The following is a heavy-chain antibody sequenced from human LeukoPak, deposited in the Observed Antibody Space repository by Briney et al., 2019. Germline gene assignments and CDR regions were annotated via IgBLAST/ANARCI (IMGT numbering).Heavy chain of an antibody. CDR3: ATIPKGSSGWFSEDY. CDR2: IYYSGST. Sequence: MASETLSLTCTVSGGSISSYYWSWIRQPPGKGLEWIGYIYYSGSTNYNPSPESRVTISVDTSKNQFSLKLSSVTAADTAVYYCATIPKGSSGWFSEDYWGQGTLVTVSS. V-gene: IGHV4-59*01. J-gene: IGHJ4*02. CDR1: GGSISSYY. D-gene: IGHD6-19*01.